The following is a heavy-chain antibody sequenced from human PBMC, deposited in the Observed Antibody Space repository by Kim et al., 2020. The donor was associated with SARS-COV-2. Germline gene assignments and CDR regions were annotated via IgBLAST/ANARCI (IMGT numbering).Heavy chain of an antibody. CDR3: ASVMTTVTRGDYYGMDV. CDR1: GFTFSDYY. Sequence: GGSLRLSCAASGFTFSDYYMSWIRQAPGKGLEWVSYISSSGSTIYYADSVKGRFTISRANAKNSLYLQMNSLRAEDTAVYYCASVMTTVTRGDYYGMDVWGQGTTVTVSS. D-gene: IGHD4-17*01. CDR2: ISSSGSTI. J-gene: IGHJ6*02. V-gene: IGHV3-11*01.